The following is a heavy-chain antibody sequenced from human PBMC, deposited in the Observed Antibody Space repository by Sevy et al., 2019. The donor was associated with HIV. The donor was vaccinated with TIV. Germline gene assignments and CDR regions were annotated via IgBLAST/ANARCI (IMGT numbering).Heavy chain of an antibody. J-gene: IGHJ4*02. V-gene: IGHV3-7*01. CDR3: DGGYYYDSSGYLGY. D-gene: IGHD3-22*01. CDR2: IKQDGSEK. CDR1: GFTFSSYW. Sequence: GGSLRLSCAASGFTFSSYWMNWVRQAPGKGLEWVANIKQDGSEKYYVDSVKGRFTISRDNAKNSLYLQMNSLRAEDTAVYYCDGGYYYDSSGYLGYWGQGTLVTVSS.